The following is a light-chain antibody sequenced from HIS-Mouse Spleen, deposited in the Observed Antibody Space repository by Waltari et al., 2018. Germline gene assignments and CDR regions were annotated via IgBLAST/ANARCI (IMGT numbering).Light chain of an antibody. Sequence: QSALTQPASVSGSPGQSITISCTGTSSDVGSYNLFSWSQQHPGKAPQLMIDEGSKRPSGVSNRLSGSKSGNKASLPISGVQAEDEADYSCCSYAGSSTFHVVFGGGTKLTVL. CDR3: CSYAGSSTFHVV. V-gene: IGLV2-23*03. CDR2: EGS. CDR1: SSDVGSYNL. J-gene: IGLJ2*01.